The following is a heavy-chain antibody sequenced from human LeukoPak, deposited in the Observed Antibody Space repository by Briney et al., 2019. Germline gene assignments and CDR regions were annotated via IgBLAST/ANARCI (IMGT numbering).Heavy chain of an antibody. CDR3: ARRTAMATYYFDY. V-gene: IGHV4-59*01. D-gene: IGHD5-18*01. Sequence: SEALSLTCTVSGGSISSYYWSWIRQPPGKGLEWIGYIYYSGSTNYNPSLKSRVSISVDTSKNQFSLKLSSVTAADTAAYYCARRTAMATYYFDYWGQGTLVTVSS. J-gene: IGHJ4*02. CDR1: GGSISSYY. CDR2: IYYSGST.